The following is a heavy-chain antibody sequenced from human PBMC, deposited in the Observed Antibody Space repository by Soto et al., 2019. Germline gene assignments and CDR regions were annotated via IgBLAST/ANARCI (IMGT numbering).Heavy chain of an antibody. J-gene: IGHJ4*02. CDR3: ARVLAARASRDFDY. D-gene: IGHD6-6*01. V-gene: IGHV4-34*01. Sequence: QVQLQQWSAGLLKPSETLSLTCAVYGGSFSTDYWSWIRQPPGKGLEWIGEINPSGGTNYNPSLRSRVTISVATSKNQFSLKLSSVTAADTAVYYCARVLAARASRDFDYWGQGTLVTVSS. CDR2: INPSGGT. CDR1: GGSFSTDY.